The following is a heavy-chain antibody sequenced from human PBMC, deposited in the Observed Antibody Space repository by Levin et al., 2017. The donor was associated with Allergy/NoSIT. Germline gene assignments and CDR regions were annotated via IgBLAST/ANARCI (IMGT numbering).Heavy chain of an antibody. Sequence: SETLSLTCAVSGGSISSGGYSWSWIRQPPGKGLEWIGYIYHSGSTYYNPSLKSRVTISVDRSKNQFSLKLSSVTAADTAVYYCARATVREVGWFDPWGQGTLVTVSS. V-gene: IGHV4-30-2*01. CDR1: GGSISSGGYS. CDR3: ARATVREVGWFDP. D-gene: IGHD1-26*01. J-gene: IGHJ5*02. CDR2: IYHSGST.